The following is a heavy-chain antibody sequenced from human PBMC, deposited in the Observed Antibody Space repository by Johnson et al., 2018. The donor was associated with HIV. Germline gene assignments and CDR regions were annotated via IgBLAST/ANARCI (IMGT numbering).Heavy chain of an antibody. CDR1: GFTFSSFA. D-gene: IGHD6-19*01. J-gene: IGHJ3*01. CDR2: VWSDGNNR. Sequence: QVQLVESGGGVVQPGRSLRLSCAASGFTFSSFAMHWVRQAPGKGLEWVAVVWSDGNNRYYADSVKGRFTISRDNPKNTLYLQMNSLRAEDTAVYYCATFGYTSGWIVTDDAFDVWGHGTLVTVSS. V-gene: IGHV3-30*04. CDR3: ATFGYTSGWIVTDDAFDV.